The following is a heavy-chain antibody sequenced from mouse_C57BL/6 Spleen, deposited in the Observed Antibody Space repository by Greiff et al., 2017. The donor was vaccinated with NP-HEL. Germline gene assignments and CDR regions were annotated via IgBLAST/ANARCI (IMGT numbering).Heavy chain of an antibody. D-gene: IGHD1-3*01. Sequence: QVQLQQPGAELVMPGASVKLSCKASGYTFTSYWMHWVKQRPGQGLEWIGEIDPSDSYTNYNQKFKGKSTLTVDKSSSTAYMQLSSLTSEDSAVYYCARSALLKYYLDYWGQGTTLTVSS. CDR1: GYTFTSYW. CDR3: ARSALLKYYLDY. CDR2: IDPSDSYT. V-gene: IGHV1-69*01. J-gene: IGHJ2*01.